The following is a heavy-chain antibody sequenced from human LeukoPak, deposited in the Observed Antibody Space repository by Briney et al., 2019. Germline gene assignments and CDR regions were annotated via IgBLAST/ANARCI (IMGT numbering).Heavy chain of an antibody. CDR1: GGTFSSYA. CDR3: AREGGSYLSSYNWFDP. Sequence: SVKVSCKASGGTFSSYAISWVRQAPGQGLEWMGRIIPILGIANYAQKFQGRVTITADKSTSTAYMELSSLRSEDTAVYYCAREGGSYLSSYNWFDPWGQGTLVTVSS. J-gene: IGHJ5*02. V-gene: IGHV1-69*04. D-gene: IGHD1-26*01. CDR2: IIPILGIA.